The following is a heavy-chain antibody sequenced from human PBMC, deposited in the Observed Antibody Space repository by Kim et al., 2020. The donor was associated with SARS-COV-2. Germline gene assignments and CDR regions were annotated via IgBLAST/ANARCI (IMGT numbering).Heavy chain of an antibody. Sequence: GGSLRLSCTTSGFTFTGYAMSWVRQAPGKGLEGGSSIDGSDGTTYYVDSVKGRFTISRDNSKNTLYLQLSTLRADDTAVYYCMQGGWGWIWDHWGQGTRV. CDR1: GFTFTGYA. CDR3: MQGGWGWIWDH. J-gene: IGHJ4*02. V-gene: IGHV3-23*01. D-gene: IGHD2-2*03. CDR2: IDGSDGTT.